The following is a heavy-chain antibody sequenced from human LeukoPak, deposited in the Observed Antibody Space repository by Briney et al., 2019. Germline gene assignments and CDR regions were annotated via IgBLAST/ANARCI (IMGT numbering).Heavy chain of an antibody. Sequence: GGSLRLSCAASGFTFSSYAMHWVRQAPGKGLEWVAVISYDGSNKYYADSVKGRFTISRDNSKNTLYLQMNSLRAEDTAVYYCARDPGDTAMGGYYFDYWGQGTLDTVSS. CDR1: GFTFSSYA. J-gene: IGHJ4*02. CDR2: ISYDGSNK. D-gene: IGHD5-18*01. CDR3: ARDPGDTAMGGYYFDY. V-gene: IGHV3-30*04.